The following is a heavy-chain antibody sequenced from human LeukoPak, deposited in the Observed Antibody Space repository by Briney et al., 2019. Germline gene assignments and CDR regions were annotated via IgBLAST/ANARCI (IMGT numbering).Heavy chain of an antibody. Sequence: PTGGSLRLXCAASGFTFSSHWMSWVRQAPGKGLEWVANINQDGSEKYYVDSVKGRFTISRDNAKNSLYLQMNTLSPEGTAIYYCARDHVVDGLVFDYWGQGTLVTVSS. CDR3: ARDHVVDGLVFDY. V-gene: IGHV3-7*01. J-gene: IGHJ4*02. CDR2: INQDGSEK. CDR1: GFTFSSHW. D-gene: IGHD2-15*01.